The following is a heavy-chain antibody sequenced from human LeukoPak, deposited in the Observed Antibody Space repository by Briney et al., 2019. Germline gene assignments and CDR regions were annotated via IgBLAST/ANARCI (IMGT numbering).Heavy chain of an antibody. CDR1: GFTFSSYG. CDR3: SGSYSPYYYYYGMDV. CDR2: IWYDGSNK. J-gene: IGHJ6*02. V-gene: IGHV3-33*01. Sequence: GGSLRLSCAASGFTFSSYGMHWVRQAPGKGLEWVAVIWYDGSNKYYADSVKGRFTISRDNSKNTLYLQMNSLRAEDTAVYYCSGSYSPYYYYYGMDVWGQGTTVTVSS. D-gene: IGHD3-10*01.